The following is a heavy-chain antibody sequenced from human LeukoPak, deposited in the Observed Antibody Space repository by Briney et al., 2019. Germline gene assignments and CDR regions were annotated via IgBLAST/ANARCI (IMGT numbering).Heavy chain of an antibody. J-gene: IGHJ4*02. CDR2: MNPKSGNT. CDR3: ARGPSRSPRLGELSLQDYFDY. D-gene: IGHD3-16*02. V-gene: IGHV1-8*01. CDR1: GYTFTNYD. Sequence: ASVKVSCKSSGYTFTNYDINWVRQAPGQGLEWMGWMNPKSGNTGYGKKFQGRVTMTRDTSIRTVYMELSSLRSEDTAVYYCARGPSRSPRLGELSLQDYFDYWGQGTLVTVSS.